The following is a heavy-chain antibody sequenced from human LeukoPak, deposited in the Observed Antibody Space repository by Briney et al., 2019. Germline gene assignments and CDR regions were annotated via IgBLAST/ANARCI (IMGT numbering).Heavy chain of an antibody. CDR2: ISGSGGTT. Sequence: GGSLRLSCAASGFTFSSYAMTWVRQAPGKGLEWVSVISGSGGTTYYADSVKGRFTISRDNSNNTLYLQMNSLRAEDTAVYYCAKTEGRGTTVAQRPNDYWGQGTLVTVSS. J-gene: IGHJ4*02. CDR3: AKTEGRGTTVAQRPNDY. D-gene: IGHD4-23*01. V-gene: IGHV3-23*01. CDR1: GFTFSSYA.